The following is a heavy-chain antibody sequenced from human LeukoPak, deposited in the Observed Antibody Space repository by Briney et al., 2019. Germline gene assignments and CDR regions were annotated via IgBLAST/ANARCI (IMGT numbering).Heavy chain of an antibody. V-gene: IGHV3-21*01. CDR3: ARDQSSGDGIDY. CDR2: ISSSSSYI. D-gene: IGHD2-21*02. Sequence: GGSLRLSCAAPGFTFSSYSMNWVRQAPGKGLEWVSSISSSSSYIYYADSVKGRFTISRDNAKNSLYLQMNSLRAEDTAVYYCARDQSSGDGIDYWGQGTLVTVSS. J-gene: IGHJ4*02. CDR1: GFTFSSYS.